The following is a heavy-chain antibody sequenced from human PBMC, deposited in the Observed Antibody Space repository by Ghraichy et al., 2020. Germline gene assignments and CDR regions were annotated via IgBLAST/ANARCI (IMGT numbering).Heavy chain of an antibody. CDR1: GGSISSSSYY. Sequence: SETLSLTCTVSGGSISSSSYYWGWIRQPPGKGLEWIGSIYYSGSTYYNPSLKSRVTISVDTSKNQFSLKLSSVTAADTAVYYCAVSPSGWWLRHYYFDYWGQGTLVTVSS. CDR2: IYYSGST. V-gene: IGHV4-39*01. J-gene: IGHJ4*02. CDR3: AVSPSGWWLRHYYFDY. D-gene: IGHD5-12*01.